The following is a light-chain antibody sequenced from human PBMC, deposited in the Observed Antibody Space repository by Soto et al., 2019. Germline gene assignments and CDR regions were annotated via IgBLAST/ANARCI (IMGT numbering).Light chain of an antibody. CDR1: QSISTY. Sequence: DIQMTQYPSSLSASVGDRVTISCLASQSISTYLSWYQKKPGKDPKLLIYDASRLHSGVPSRISGSGYGRDFTLSISSLQPEDFATYYCQQSYDIPYTFGQGTNLDI. J-gene: IGKJ2*01. V-gene: IGKV1-39*01. CDR3: QQSYDIPYT. CDR2: DAS.